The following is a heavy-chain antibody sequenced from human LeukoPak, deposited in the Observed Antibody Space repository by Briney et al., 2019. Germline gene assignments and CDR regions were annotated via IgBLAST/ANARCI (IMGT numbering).Heavy chain of an antibody. CDR1: GFTFSSYA. V-gene: IGHV3-23*01. D-gene: IGHD5-18*01. Sequence: GGSLGLSCAASGFTFSSYAMSWVRQAPGKGLEWVSAISGSGGSTYYADSVKGRFTISRDNSKNTLYLQMNSLRAEDTAVYYCAKRVQLWLHYYYYGMDVWGKGTTVTVSS. CDR2: ISGSGGST. CDR3: AKRVQLWLHYYYYGMDV. J-gene: IGHJ6*04.